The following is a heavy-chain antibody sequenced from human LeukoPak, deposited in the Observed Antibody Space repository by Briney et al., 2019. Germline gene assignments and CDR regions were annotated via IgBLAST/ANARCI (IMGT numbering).Heavy chain of an antibody. CDR3: ARDRGGVRGVIRYYYYYYMDV. D-gene: IGHD3-10*01. V-gene: IGHV1-18*01. CDR1: GYTFTSYG. J-gene: IGHJ6*03. CDR2: ISAYNGNT. Sequence: SVKVSCKASGYTFTSYGISWVRQAPGQGLEWMGWISAYNGNTNYAQKLQGRVTMTTDTSTSTAYMELRSLRSDDTAVYYCARDRGGVRGVIRYYYYYYMDVWGKGTTVTVSS.